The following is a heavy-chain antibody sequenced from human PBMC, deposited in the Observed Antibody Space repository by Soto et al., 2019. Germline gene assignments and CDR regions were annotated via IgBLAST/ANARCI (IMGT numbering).Heavy chain of an antibody. CDR1: GGSISSGGTGSY. Sequence: SETLSLTCTVSGGSISSGGTGSYWTWIRQLPGKGLEWIGYIYYTGNTYYNPSLKSRITINPDTSKNQFSLQLNSVTPEDTALYYCASSDRSGFGFDYWGQGTLVTVSS. J-gene: IGHJ4*02. V-gene: IGHV4-31*03. D-gene: IGHD3-22*01. CDR2: IYYTGNT. CDR3: ASSDRSGFGFDY.